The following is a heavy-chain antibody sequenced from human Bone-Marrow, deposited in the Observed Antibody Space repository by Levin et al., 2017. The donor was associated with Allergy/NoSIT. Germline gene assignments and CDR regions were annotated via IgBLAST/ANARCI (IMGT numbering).Heavy chain of an antibody. CDR1: GFTFSSYA. CDR2: ITGSGGSP. Sequence: ASETLSLTCAASGFTFSSYAMSWVRQAPGKGLEWVSVITGSGGSPYYADSVKGRFIISRDNSKNTLYLQMNSLRGDDTAVYYCVRDLRGWLVTSGAFDIWGQGTLVTVSS. D-gene: IGHD6-19*01. J-gene: IGHJ3*02. CDR3: VRDLRGWLVTSGAFDI. V-gene: IGHV3-23*01.